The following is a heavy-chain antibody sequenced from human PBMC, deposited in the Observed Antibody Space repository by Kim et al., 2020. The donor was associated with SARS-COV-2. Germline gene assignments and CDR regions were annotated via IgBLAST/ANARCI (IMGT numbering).Heavy chain of an antibody. Sequence: TYYNPSLKSRVTISVDTSKNQFSLKLSSVTAADTAVYYCAKGKAAAGCDYWGQGTLVTVYS. V-gene: IGHV4-39*01. CDR2: T. CDR3: AKGKAAAGCDY. J-gene: IGHJ4*02. D-gene: IGHD6-13*01.